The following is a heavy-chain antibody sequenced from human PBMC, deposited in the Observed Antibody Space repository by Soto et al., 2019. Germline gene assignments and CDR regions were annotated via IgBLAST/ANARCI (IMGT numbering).Heavy chain of an antibody. J-gene: IGHJ6*03. Sequence: PGGSLRLSCAASGFTFSTYDMSWVRQAPGKGLAWVSTISGGAGSTYYADSVRGRFTISRDNSRNTLYLQMNSLRAEDTAVYYCAKDHSAGYYYMDVWGKGTTVTVSS. V-gene: IGHV3-23*01. D-gene: IGHD5-18*01. CDR3: AKDHSAGYYYMDV. CDR2: ISGGAGST. CDR1: GFTFSTYD.